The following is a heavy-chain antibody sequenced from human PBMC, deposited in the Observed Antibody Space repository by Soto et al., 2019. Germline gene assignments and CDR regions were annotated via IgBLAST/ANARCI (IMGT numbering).Heavy chain of an antibody. CDR3: ASYSAYYYDSSGSRRAFDI. V-gene: IGHV1-24*01. CDR1: GYTLTELS. D-gene: IGHD3-22*01. J-gene: IGHJ3*02. CDR2: FDPEDGET. Sequence: GASVKVSCKVSGYTLTELSMHWVRQAPGKGLERMGGFDPEDGETIYAQKFQGRVTMTEDTSTDTAYMELSSLRSEDTAVYYCASYSAYYYDSSGSRRAFDIWGQGTMVTVSS.